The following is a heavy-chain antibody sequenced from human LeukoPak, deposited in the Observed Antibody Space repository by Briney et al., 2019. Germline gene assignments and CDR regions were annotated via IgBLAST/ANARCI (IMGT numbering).Heavy chain of an antibody. Sequence: SETLSLTCTVSGGSISSYYWTWIRQPPGKGLEWIGYIYYSGSTNYNPSLKSRVTISVDTSKNQFSLKLSSVTAADTAVYYCARDHHWSSGWYGAIDYWGQGTLVTVSS. V-gene: IGHV4-59*01. CDR1: GGSISSYY. CDR3: ARDHHWSSGWYGAIDY. D-gene: IGHD6-19*01. CDR2: IYYSGST. J-gene: IGHJ4*02.